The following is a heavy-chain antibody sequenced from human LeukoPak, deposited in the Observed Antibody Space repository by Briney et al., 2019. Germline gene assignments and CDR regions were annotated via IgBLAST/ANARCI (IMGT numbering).Heavy chain of an antibody. CDR3: ARDGPPVTTSDY. D-gene: IGHD4-17*01. J-gene: IGHJ4*02. V-gene: IGHV3-53*01. CDR1: GFTVSSNY. CDR2: IYGGGST. Sequence: PGGSLRLSCAASGFTVSSNYMSWVRQAPGKGLEWVSVIYGGGSTYYADSVKGRFTISRDNSKNTLYLQMNSLRAEDTAVYYCARDGPPVTTSDYWGQGTLVTVSS.